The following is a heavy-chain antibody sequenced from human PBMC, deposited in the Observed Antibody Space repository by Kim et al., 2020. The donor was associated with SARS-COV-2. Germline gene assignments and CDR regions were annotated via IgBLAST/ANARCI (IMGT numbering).Heavy chain of an antibody. Sequence: GGSLRLSCFTSGFTFGHYSMNWVRQAPGKGLEWLSVISTSSSYIYYADSLKGRFTISRDNVKNSVYLEMNGLRAEDTGVYYCARVFSPPWSASLRGSGMDVWGQWTTVIVS. D-gene: IGHD3-3*01. J-gene: IGHJ6*02. CDR3: ARVFSPPWSASLRGSGMDV. V-gene: IGHV3-21*06. CDR2: ISTSSSYI. CDR1: GFTFGHYS.